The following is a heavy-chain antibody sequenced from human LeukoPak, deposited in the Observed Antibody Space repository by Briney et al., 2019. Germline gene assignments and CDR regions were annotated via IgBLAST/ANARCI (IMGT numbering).Heavy chain of an antibody. CDR3: TRYRGYFDY. CDR2: IRSNAYGGTT. J-gene: IGHJ4*02. Sequence: GSLRLSCTASRFTFGDYAMNWVRQAPGKGLEWVGFIRSNAYGGTTEYAASVKGRFTISRDDSKSIAYLQMNSLKTEDTAVYYCTRYRGYFDYWGPGTLVTVSS. V-gene: IGHV3-49*04. CDR1: RFTFGDYA. D-gene: IGHD3-10*01.